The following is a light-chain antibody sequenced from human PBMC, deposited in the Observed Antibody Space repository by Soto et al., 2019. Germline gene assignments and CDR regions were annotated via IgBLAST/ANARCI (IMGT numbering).Light chain of an antibody. J-gene: IGKJ4*01. CDR3: QQYTNWPLT. V-gene: IGKV3-15*01. CDR2: GAS. Sequence: EIMMTQSPATLSVSPEERVTLSCRASQSVSSDLAWYQQKPGQAPRLLLYGASTRATGIPARFSGSGSGTEFMLTISSLQSEDFAVYYCQQYTNWPLTFGGGTKVEIK. CDR1: QSVSSD.